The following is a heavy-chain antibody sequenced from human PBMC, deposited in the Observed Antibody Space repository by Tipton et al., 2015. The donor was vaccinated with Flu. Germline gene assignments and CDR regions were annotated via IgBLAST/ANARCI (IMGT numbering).Heavy chain of an antibody. J-gene: IGHJ3*02. D-gene: IGHD3-16*01. Sequence: TLSLTCTVSGGSISSGSYYWSWIRQPAGKGLEWIGRIYTSGSTNYNPSLKSRVTMSVDTSKNQFSLKLSSVTAADTAVYYCARMGDAFDIWDQGTMVTVSS. V-gene: IGHV4-61*02. CDR3: ARMGDAFDI. CDR2: IYTSGST. CDR1: GGSISSGSYY.